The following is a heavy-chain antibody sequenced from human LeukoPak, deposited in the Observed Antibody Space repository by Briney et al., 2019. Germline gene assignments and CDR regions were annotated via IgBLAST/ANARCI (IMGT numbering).Heavy chain of an antibody. J-gene: IGHJ3*02. Sequence: PGGSLRLSCAASGFTFNTYSMNWVRQAPGKGLAWISYISSSGDTIYYAESVQGRFTISRDNTKKSLYLQMNSLRVEDTAVYYCARDLPDTMTGNSDDAFDIWGQGTMVTVS. CDR1: GFTFNTYS. D-gene: IGHD3-9*01. CDR2: ISSSGDTI. V-gene: IGHV3-48*01. CDR3: ARDLPDTMTGNSDDAFDI.